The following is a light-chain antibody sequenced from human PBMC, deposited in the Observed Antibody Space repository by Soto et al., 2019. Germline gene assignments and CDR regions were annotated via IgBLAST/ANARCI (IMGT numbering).Light chain of an antibody. CDR3: QQRSSWPFT. V-gene: IGKV3-11*01. J-gene: IGKJ3*01. Sequence: EVVLTQSPATLSLSPGEGATLSCRASQSIGNYLAWYQQKPGQAPRLLIYATSNRATGIPARFSGSGSGTDYTLTISNIEPEDFAIYYCQQRSSWPFTFCPGTKVDIK. CDR1: QSIGNY. CDR2: ATS.